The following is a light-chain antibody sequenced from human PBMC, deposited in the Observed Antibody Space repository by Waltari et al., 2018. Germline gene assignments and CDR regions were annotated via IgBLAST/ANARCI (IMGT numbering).Light chain of an antibody. V-gene: IGLV2-14*01. CDR1: GSDGGGYDY. CDR3: SSYTSSGVV. CDR2: DVY. J-gene: IGLJ2*01. Sequence: QSALTQPASAEGYPGQAIIIACTGAGSDGGGYDYASWYHQYPGKAPRLIIYDVYNRPSGVSNRFSGSKSDNTASLTISGLQAEDESVYYCSSYTSSGVVFGGGTKLTVL.